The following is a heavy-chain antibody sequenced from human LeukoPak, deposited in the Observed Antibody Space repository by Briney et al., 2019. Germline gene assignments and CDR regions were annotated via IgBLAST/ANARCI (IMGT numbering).Heavy chain of an antibody. J-gene: IGHJ4*02. CDR2: INPHSGDT. Sequence: ASVKVSCNASGYNFIGYYMHWVRQAPGQGLEWMGWINPHSGDTNYAQLFQGRVTLTRDTSISTFYMELSRLRSDDTAVYYCARVYYAFTSAGDFDSWGQGTLLTVSS. CDR1: GYNFIGYY. D-gene: IGHD3-3*01. CDR3: ARVYYAFTSAGDFDS. V-gene: IGHV1-2*02.